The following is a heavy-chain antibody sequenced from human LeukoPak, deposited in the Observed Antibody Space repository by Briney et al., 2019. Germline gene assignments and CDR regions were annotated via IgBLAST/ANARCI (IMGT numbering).Heavy chain of an antibody. CDR2: ISSSSSYI. Sequence: PGRSLRLSCAASGFTFSSYSMNWVRQAPGKGLEWVSSISSSSSYIYYADSVKGRFTISRDNAKNSLYPQMNSLRAEDTAVYYCARVRGYSSRKYYFDYWGQGTLVTVSS. CDR3: ARVRGYSSRKYYFDY. D-gene: IGHD6-13*01. J-gene: IGHJ4*02. V-gene: IGHV3-21*01. CDR1: GFTFSSYS.